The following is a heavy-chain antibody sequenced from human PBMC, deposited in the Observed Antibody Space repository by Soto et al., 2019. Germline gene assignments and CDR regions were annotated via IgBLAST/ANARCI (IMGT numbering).Heavy chain of an antibody. CDR1: GEYFSANY. D-gene: IGHD3-3*01. Sequence: QVQLQQWGAGLLKPSETLSLTCDISGEYFSANYWSWIRQTPGKGLEWLGEINHAGTTDYNPSVEDRIIISADASKNHFSLKLTSVTAMDTAVYYCATGGLFSSWGQGTLVTVSS. CDR2: INHAGTT. CDR3: ATGGLFSS. J-gene: IGHJ5*02. V-gene: IGHV4-34*01.